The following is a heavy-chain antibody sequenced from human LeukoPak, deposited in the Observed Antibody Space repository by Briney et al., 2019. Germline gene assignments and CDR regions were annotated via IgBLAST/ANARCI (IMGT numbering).Heavy chain of an antibody. Sequence: QPGGSLRLSCAASGFTFSSYEMNWVRQAPGKGLEWVSYISSSSSTIYYADSVRGRFTISRDNAKNSLYLQMNSLRAEDTAVYYCARLGFGELLSSWGQGTTVTVSS. V-gene: IGHV3-48*03. CDR1: GFTFSSYE. CDR3: ARLGFGELLSS. CDR2: ISSSSSTI. D-gene: IGHD3-10*01. J-gene: IGHJ6*02.